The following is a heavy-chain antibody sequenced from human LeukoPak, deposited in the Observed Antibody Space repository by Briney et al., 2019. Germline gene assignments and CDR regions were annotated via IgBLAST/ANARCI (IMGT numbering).Heavy chain of an antibody. D-gene: IGHD5/OR15-5a*01. CDR1: GGTFSSYA. CDR3: ARSVPVGYNWFDP. CDR2: IIPILGIA. J-gene: IGHJ5*02. V-gene: IGHV1-69*04. Sequence: SVKVSCKASGGTFSSYAISWVRQAPGQGLEWMGRIIPILGIANYAQKFQGRVTITADKSTSAAYMELSSLRSEDTAVYYCARSVPVGYNWFDPWGQGTPVTVSS.